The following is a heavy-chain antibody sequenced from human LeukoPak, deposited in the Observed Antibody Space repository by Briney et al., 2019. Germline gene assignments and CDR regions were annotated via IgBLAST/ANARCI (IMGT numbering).Heavy chain of an antibody. CDR1: GFTVGSNY. J-gene: IGHJ4*02. CDR2: IYSGGST. V-gene: IGHV3-53*01. Sequence: GGSLKLSCAASGFTVGSNYMSWVRKAPGKGLEWVSVIYSGGSTYYADSVKGRFTISRDNSKNTLYLQMNSLRAEDTAVYYCARGLVMTTVNHYWGQGTLVTVSS. CDR3: ARGLVMTTVNHY. D-gene: IGHD4-17*01.